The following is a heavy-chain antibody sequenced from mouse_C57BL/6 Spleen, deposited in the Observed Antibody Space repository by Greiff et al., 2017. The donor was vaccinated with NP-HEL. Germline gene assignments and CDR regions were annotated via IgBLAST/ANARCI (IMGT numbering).Heavy chain of an antibody. D-gene: IGHD2-2*01. J-gene: IGHJ2*01. CDR1: GYTFTSYW. V-gene: IGHV1-61*01. CDR3: ARGTMVPTLDY. Sequence: QVQLQQPGAELVRPGSSVKLSCKASGYTFTSYWMDWVKQRPGQGLEWIGNIYPSDSETHYNQKFKDKATLTVDKSSSTAYMQLSSLTSEDSAVYYFARGTMVPTLDYWGQGTTLTVSS. CDR2: IYPSDSET.